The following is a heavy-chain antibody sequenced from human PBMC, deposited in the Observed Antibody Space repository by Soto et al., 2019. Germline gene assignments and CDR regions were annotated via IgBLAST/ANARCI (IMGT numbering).Heavy chain of an antibody. CDR2: ISGSGGST. D-gene: IGHD3-9*01. Sequence: PGVSLILSCAASGFTFSGFAMNWVRQAPGKGLEWVSAISGSGGSTYYADSVKGRFTISRDNSKNTLYLQMNSLRAEDTAVYYCAKELNKGPRGYCDSRRPVGFDYWGQG. V-gene: IGHV3-23*01. CDR3: AKELNKGPRGYCDSRRPVGFDY. CDR1: GFTFSGFA. J-gene: IGHJ4*02.